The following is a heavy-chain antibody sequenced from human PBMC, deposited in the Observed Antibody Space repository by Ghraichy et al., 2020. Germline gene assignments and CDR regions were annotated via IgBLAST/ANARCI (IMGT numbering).Heavy chain of an antibody. D-gene: IGHD3-16*01. J-gene: IGHJ4*02. Sequence: GGSLRLSCTASGFTFSDYSMNWVRQTPRKGLEWVSFITSGSSTRYYADSVKGRFTISRDNAKNSLFLQMNSRRDEDKAVYYCSRALADVGVFDFWGQGTLVTVSS. CDR3: SRALADVGVFDF. CDR1: GFTFSDYS. V-gene: IGHV3-48*02. CDR2: ITSGSSTR.